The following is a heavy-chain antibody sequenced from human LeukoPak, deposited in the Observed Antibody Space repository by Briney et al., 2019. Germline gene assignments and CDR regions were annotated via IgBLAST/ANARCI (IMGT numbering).Heavy chain of an antibody. Sequence: EALKISFKGSGWGFTNYWIAWGRPRPGKGLGWMGIIYPGDSDTRYSPSFQGQVTISADKSISTAYLQWTSLKASDTAMYYCARQDGISILRGVNWGQGTLVTVSS. D-gene: IGHD3-10*01. CDR1: GWGFTNYW. V-gene: IGHV5-51*01. CDR2: IYPGDSDT. J-gene: IGHJ4*02. CDR3: ARQDGISILRGVN.